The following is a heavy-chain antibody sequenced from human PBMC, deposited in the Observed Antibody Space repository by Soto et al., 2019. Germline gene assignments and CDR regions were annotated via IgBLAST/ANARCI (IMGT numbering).Heavy chain of an antibody. V-gene: IGHV1-69*06. J-gene: IGHJ5*02. D-gene: IGHD1-7*01. CDR1: GGTFSTFA. CDR2: IIPVFAKA. CDR3: AREPSKGDNWKYVGWFDP. Sequence: QVQLMQSGAEVKKSGSSVTVSCKASGGTFSTFAVTWVRQAPGQGLEWMGGIIPVFAKATYARKFQGRLTITADRSTTTAFMELSGLSSEDTAVYYCAREPSKGDNWKYVGWFDPWGQGTLVTVSS.